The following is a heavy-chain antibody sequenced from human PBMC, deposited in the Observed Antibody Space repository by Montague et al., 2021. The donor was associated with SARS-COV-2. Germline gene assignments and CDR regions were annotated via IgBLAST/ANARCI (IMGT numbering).Heavy chain of an antibody. D-gene: IGHD3-10*01. Sequence: SETLSLTCTVSGGSISSYYWSWIRQPPGKGLEWIGYIYYSGSTNYNPSLKSRVTISVGTSKNQFSLKLSSVTAADTAVYYCARAGSGSYSFYYYYGIDVCGQGTTVTVAS. V-gene: IGHV4-59*08. J-gene: IGHJ6*02. CDR3: ARAGSGSYSFYYYYGIDV. CDR1: GGSISSYY. CDR2: IYYSGST.